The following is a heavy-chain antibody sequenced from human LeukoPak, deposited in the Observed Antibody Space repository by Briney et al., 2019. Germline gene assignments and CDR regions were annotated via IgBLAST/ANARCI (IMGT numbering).Heavy chain of an antibody. D-gene: IGHD4-17*01. CDR1: GFTFSSYG. Sequence: GGSLRLSCAASGFTFSSYGMSWFRQAPGKGLEWVGFIRSKVYGGTTEYAASVKGRFTISRDDSKSIASLQMNSLKTEDTAVYYCTREKGAVTTGWYFDLWGRGTLVTVSS. CDR2: IRSKVYGGTT. V-gene: IGHV3-49*03. J-gene: IGHJ2*01. CDR3: TREKGAVTTGWYFDL.